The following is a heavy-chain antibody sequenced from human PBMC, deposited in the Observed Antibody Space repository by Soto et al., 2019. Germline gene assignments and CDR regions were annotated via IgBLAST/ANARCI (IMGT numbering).Heavy chain of an antibody. Sequence: QVQLQESGPGLVKPSETLSLTCTVSGDSIRSSTYYWGWIRQPPGKGLEWIGSMFYSGNTYYNPSLKSRVTLSIDTSKNQFSLKLNSVTAADTAVYYCVSPEGYYDSSCYTLDFWGQGTLVTVSS. J-gene: IGHJ4*02. CDR1: GDSIRSSTYY. CDR2: MFYSGNT. CDR3: VSPEGYYDSSCYTLDF. D-gene: IGHD3-22*01. V-gene: IGHV4-39*01.